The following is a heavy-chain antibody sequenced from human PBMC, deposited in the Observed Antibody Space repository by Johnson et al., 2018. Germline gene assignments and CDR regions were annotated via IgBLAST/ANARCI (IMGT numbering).Heavy chain of an antibody. D-gene: IGHD6-6*01. CDR1: GGTFSSYA. CDR3: ARVSSSSDYYYYDMDV. CDR2: IIPILGIA. Sequence: QVQLVQSGAEVKKPGSSVKVSCKASGGTFSSYAISWVRQAPGQGLEWMGRIIPILGIANYAQKFQGRVTITADKSTSTAYMELSSLRSEDTAVYYCARVSSSSDYYYYDMDVWGQGTTVTVSS. J-gene: IGHJ6*02. V-gene: IGHV1-69*04.